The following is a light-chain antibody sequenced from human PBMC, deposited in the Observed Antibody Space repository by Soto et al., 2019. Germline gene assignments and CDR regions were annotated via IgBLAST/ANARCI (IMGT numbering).Light chain of an antibody. Sequence: DIQMTQSPSSLSASVGDRITITCRTGQSISTYLHWYQQKPGTAPKLLIYAASNLQSGVPSRFSGSGSGTHFTLTINALQPEDTATYFCQQSYSTPPEYTFGWGTKLEI. CDR3: QQSYSTPPEYT. J-gene: IGKJ2*01. V-gene: IGKV1-39*01. CDR1: QSISTY. CDR2: AAS.